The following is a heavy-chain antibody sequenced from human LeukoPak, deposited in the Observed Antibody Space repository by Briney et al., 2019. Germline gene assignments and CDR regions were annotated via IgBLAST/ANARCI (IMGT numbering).Heavy chain of an antibody. V-gene: IGHV3-48*03. J-gene: IGHJ1*01. CDR1: GFTFSSYE. Sequence: EAGGSLRLSCAASGFTFSSYEMNWVRQAPGKGLEWVSYISSSGSTIYYADSVRGRFTISRDNAKNSLYLQMNSLRAEDTAVYYCARQYYYDSSGYYHAYFQHWGQGTLVTVSS. CDR3: ARQYYYDSSGYYHAYFQH. CDR2: ISSSGSTI. D-gene: IGHD3-22*01.